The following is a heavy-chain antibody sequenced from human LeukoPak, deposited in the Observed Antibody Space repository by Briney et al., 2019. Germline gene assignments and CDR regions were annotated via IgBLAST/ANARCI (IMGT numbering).Heavy chain of an antibody. J-gene: IGHJ6*03. CDR2: CYHSGNT. CDR1: GLSISGSSYY. Sequence: TTAETLSLTCTVSGLSISGSSYYWGWIRPPPGKRPEWLGICYHSGNTDYTPSLKSRLTIPDDTSKNNFSLTLTSVTAADTAVYYCARHAYSHYYIYVWGKGTTATVSS. CDR3: ARHAYSHYYIYV. V-gene: IGHV4-39*01.